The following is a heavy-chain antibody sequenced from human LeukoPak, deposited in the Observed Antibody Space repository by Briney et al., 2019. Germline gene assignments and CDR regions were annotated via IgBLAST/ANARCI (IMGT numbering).Heavy chain of an antibody. CDR2: IKQDGSEK. V-gene: IGHV3-7*01. Sequence: GGSLRLSCAASGFTFSSYWMSWVRQAPGKGLEWVANIKQDGSEKYYVDSVKGRFTISRDNAKNSLYPQMNSLRAEDTAVYYCARAPSFVGTDAFDIWGQGTMVTVSS. D-gene: IGHD2-15*01. J-gene: IGHJ3*02. CDR3: ARAPSFVGTDAFDI. CDR1: GFTFSSYW.